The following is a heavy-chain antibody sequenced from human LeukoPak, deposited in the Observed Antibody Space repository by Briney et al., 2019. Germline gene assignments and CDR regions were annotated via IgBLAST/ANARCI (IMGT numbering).Heavy chain of an antibody. V-gene: IGHV4-59*01. CDR3: ARDRSGYENEDYYYYGMDV. Sequence: SETLSLTCTVSGGSISSYYWSWIRQPPGKGLEWIGYIYYSGSTNYNPSLKSRVTISVDTSKNQFSLKLSSVTAADTAVYYCARDRSGYENEDYYYYGMDVWGQGTTVTVSS. J-gene: IGHJ6*02. CDR2: IYYSGST. CDR1: GGSISSYY. D-gene: IGHD5-12*01.